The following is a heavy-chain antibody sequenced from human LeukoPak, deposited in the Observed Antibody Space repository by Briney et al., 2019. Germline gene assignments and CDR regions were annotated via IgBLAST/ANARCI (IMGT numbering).Heavy chain of an antibody. CDR3: ALGRRGSSWDYFDY. J-gene: IGHJ4*02. Sequence: PGGSLRLSCAASGFTFSSYAMHWVRQAPGKGLEWVAVISYDGSNKYYADSVKGRFTISRDNSKNTLYLQMNSLRAEDTAVYYCALGRRGSSWDYFDYWGQGTLVTVSS. CDR2: ISYDGSNK. CDR1: GFTFSSYA. V-gene: IGHV3-30-3*01. D-gene: IGHD6-13*01.